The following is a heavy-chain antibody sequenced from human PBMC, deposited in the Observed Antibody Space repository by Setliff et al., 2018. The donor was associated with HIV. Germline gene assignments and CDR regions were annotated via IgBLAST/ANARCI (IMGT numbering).Heavy chain of an antibody. CDR3: ARDFSGQQLVGGWFEP. Sequence: WASVKVSCKASGGTFSSYVISWVRQAPGQGLEWMGGIIPIFGTANYAQKFQGGVTITADESTSTAHMELSSLRSDDTAVYYCARDFSGQQLVGGWFEPWGQGTLVTVSS. CDR1: GGTFSSYV. V-gene: IGHV1-69*13. CDR2: IIPIFGTA. D-gene: IGHD6-13*01. J-gene: IGHJ5*02.